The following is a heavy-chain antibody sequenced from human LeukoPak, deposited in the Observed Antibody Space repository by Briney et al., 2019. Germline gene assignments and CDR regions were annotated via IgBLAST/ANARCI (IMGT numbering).Heavy chain of an antibody. J-gene: IGHJ3*02. CDR1: GYTFTSYG. CDR3: ASAPNYYDSSGYYLDAFDI. CDR2: ISAYNGNT. D-gene: IGHD3-22*01. V-gene: IGHV1-18*01. Sequence: ASVKVSCKASGYTFTSYGISWVRQAPGQGLEWMGWISAYNGNTNYAQKLQGRVTMTTDTSTSTAYMELRGLRSDDTAVYYCASAPNYYDSSGYYLDAFDIWGQGTMVTVSS.